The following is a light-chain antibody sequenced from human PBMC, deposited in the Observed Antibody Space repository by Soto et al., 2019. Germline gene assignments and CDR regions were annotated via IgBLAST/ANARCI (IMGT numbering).Light chain of an antibody. CDR3: QQYTSPWT. J-gene: IGKJ1*01. CDR1: QSISSW. V-gene: IGKV1-5*03. Sequence: DIQMTQSPSTLSASVGDRVTITCRASQSISSWLAWYQQKPGKAPKLQIYKASSLESGVPSRFSGSGSGTEFTLTISSLQPDDFATYYCQQYTSPWTFGQVTKVEIK. CDR2: KAS.